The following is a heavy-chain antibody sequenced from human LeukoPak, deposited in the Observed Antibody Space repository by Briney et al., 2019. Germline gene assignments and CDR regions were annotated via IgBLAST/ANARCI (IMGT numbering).Heavy chain of an antibody. J-gene: IGHJ4*02. CDR2: IKKDVSEK. CDR3: VRDVSDENDSASRIHLDS. CDR1: GFTFSNYW. Sequence: GGSLRLSCAASGFTFSNYWMTWVRQAPGKGLERVANIKKDVSEKHYVDSLKVRFALSRDNARNSLFLQMNSLRAEDTAIYYCVRDVSDENDSASRIHLDSWGQGTLVSVSS. V-gene: IGHV3-7*01. D-gene: IGHD2-15*01.